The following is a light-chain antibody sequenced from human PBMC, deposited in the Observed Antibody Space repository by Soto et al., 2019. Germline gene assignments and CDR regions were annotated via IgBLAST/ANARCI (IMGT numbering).Light chain of an antibody. CDR3: LQDYNYPYT. Sequence: AIPMTQSPSSLSASVGDRVTITCRASQGIRNDLGWYQQKPGKAPKLLIYAASSLQSGVPSRFSGSGSGIDFTLTIGSLQPEDFATYYCLQDYNYPYTFGQGTKLEIK. V-gene: IGKV1-6*01. J-gene: IGKJ2*01. CDR2: AAS. CDR1: QGIRND.